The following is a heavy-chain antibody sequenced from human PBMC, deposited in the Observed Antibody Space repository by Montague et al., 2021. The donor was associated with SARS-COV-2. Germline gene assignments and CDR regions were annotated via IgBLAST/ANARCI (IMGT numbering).Heavy chain of an antibody. CDR1: GGSISTYY. Sequence: SETLSLTCTVSGGSISTYYWSWIRQSPGKGLEWIGYIYYSGNPNYNPSLTSRLSMSVDTSKNQFSLELSSVTAADTAVFFCARGKGRSPDAFDIWGQGITDTVSS. CDR2: IYYSGNP. J-gene: IGHJ3*02. CDR3: ARGKGRSPDAFDI. D-gene: IGHD2-15*01. V-gene: IGHV4-59*01.